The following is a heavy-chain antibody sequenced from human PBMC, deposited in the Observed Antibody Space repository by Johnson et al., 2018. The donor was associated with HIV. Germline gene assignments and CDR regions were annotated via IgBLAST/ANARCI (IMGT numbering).Heavy chain of an antibody. J-gene: IGHJ3*02. CDR2: IRYDGSKK. V-gene: IGHV3-30*02. D-gene: IGHD1-26*01. CDR1: GFSFSSYG. CDR3: AREGWELLYAFDI. Sequence: QVQLVESGGGVVQPGGSLRLSCAVSGFSFSSYGMHWVRQAPGKGLEWVACIRYDGSKKYYADSVKGRFTISRDNSKNTLYLQMNSLRAEDTAVYYCAREGWELLYAFDIWGQGTMVTVSS.